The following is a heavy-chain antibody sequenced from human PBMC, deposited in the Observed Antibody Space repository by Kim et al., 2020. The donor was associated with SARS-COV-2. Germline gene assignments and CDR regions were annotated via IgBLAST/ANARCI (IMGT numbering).Heavy chain of an antibody. CDR3: ARDRFYGMDV. J-gene: IGHJ6*02. Sequence: TGYAQKFQGRVTMTRNTSISTAYMELSSLRSEDTAVYYCARDRFYGMDVWGQGTTVTVSS. V-gene: IGHV1-8*01. CDR2: T.